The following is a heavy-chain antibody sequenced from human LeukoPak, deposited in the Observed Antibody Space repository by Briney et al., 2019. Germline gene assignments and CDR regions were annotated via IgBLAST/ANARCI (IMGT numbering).Heavy chain of an antibody. CDR3: VRGEADYGGWSY. CDR2: IKQDGGEK. J-gene: IGHJ4*02. D-gene: IGHD4-17*01. V-gene: IGHV3-7*04. CDR1: GFTLSSYW. Sequence: PGGSLRLSCAASGFTLSSYWMDWVRQAPGKGLEWVANIKQDGGEKNYVDSVKGRFTISRDNAKNSLYLQMNSLRAEDTAVYYCVRGEADYGGWSYWGQGTLVTVSS.